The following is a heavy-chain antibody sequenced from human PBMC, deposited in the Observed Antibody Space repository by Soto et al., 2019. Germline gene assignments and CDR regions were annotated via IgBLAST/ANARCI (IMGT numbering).Heavy chain of an antibody. CDR1: GYSLTSYW. CDR2: IHPGDCNT. D-gene: IGHD3-22*01. V-gene: IGHV5-51*01. Sequence: GGSLKISRKGSGYSLTSYWIGWVRQMPRERLEGGGGIHPGDCNTKYSPCVQANATLSADKSISTAYLQWSSLKSSDTGMYYCARHVRYYDSSGYSYGGYYCYYGMDVWGQGTTVTVSS. CDR3: ARHVRYYDSSGYSYGGYYCYYGMDV. J-gene: IGHJ6*02.